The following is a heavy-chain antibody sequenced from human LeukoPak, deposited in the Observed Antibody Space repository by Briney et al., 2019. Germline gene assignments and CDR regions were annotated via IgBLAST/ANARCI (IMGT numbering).Heavy chain of an antibody. CDR1: GGSISSHY. CDR2: MHYSGST. D-gene: IGHD5-24*01. Sequence: SETLSLTCTVSGGSISSHYWSWIRQAPGKGLEWIGYMHYSGSTNYNSSLKSRVTISVDMSKNQFSLKLSSVTAADTAVYYCARGGDGYNLGAFDIWGQGTMVTVSS. CDR3: ARGGDGYNLGAFDI. J-gene: IGHJ3*02. V-gene: IGHV4-59*11.